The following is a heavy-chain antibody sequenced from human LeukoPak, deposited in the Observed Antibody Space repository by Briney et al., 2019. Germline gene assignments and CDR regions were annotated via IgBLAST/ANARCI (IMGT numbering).Heavy chain of an antibody. Sequence: GGSLRLSCAASGFTFSSYWMSWVRQAPGKGLEWVANIKQDGSEKYYVDSVKGRFTISRDNATNSLYLQMNSLRAEDTAVYYCARQSSSWYYHDAFDIWGQGTMVTVSS. CDR3: ARQSSSWYYHDAFDI. J-gene: IGHJ3*02. CDR1: GFTFSSYW. CDR2: IKQDGSEK. V-gene: IGHV3-7*03. D-gene: IGHD6-13*01.